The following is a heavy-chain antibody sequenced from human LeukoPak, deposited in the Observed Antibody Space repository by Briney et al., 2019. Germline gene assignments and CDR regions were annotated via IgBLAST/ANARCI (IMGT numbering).Heavy chain of an antibody. J-gene: IGHJ4*02. D-gene: IGHD3-10*01. CDR3: ARGRGSLTY. V-gene: IGHV4-59*07. CDR1: GGSISLYY. Sequence: PSDTVSLTCTVSGGSISLYYWSWIRQPPGKGLEWIGYFYDTRSPKYNPSLERRVTISVDMSRNQFSLNLTSVTAADTAVYYCARGRGSLTYWGQGTLATVSS. CDR2: FYDTRSP.